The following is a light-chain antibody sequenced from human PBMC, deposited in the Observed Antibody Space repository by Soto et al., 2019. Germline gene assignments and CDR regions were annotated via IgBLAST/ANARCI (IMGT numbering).Light chain of an antibody. CDR3: QSYDTSLSGWV. CDR1: TSNIGAGYI. Sequence: QSVLTQPPSVSGAPGQRVTISCTGSTSNIGAGYILHWYQQLPGTAPKLLIYDNNNRPSGVPDRFSGSKSDTSASLAITGLQAEDEADYYCQSYDTSLSGWVFGGGTKLTVL. V-gene: IGLV1-40*01. CDR2: DNN. J-gene: IGLJ3*02.